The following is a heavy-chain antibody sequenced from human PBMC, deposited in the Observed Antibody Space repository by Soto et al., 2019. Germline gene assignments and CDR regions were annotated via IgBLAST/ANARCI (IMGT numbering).Heavy chain of an antibody. CDR2: IWNDGSNK. CDR3: AKGSHYGILTAYHAFDF. D-gene: IGHD3-9*01. Sequence: PGGSLRLSCAASAFTFSNFDMRWVRQAPGKGLKWVELIWNDGSNKYYTASVKGRFTISRDNSKNTVYLQMNSLRAEDTAVYFCAKGSHYGILTAYHAFDFWGPGTLVTVSS. CDR1: AFTFSNFD. V-gene: IGHV3-33*03. J-gene: IGHJ4*02.